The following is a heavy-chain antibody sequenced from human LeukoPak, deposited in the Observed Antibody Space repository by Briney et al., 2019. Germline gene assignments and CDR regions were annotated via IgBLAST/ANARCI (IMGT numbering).Heavy chain of an antibody. CDR3: ARSGSDAFDI. J-gene: IGHJ3*02. CDR2: IHPNSGDT. CDR1: GYTFSGYY. D-gene: IGHD1-26*01. V-gene: IGHV1-2*02. Sequence: GASVKVSCKASGYTFSGYYMHWVRQAPGQGLEWMGWIHPNSGDTKYAQKFQGRVTVTRDTSISTAFMEVSRLTSDDTAVYYCARSGSDAFDIWGQGTMVTVSS.